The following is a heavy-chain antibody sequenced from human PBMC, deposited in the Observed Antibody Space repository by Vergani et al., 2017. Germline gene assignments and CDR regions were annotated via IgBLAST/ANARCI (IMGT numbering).Heavy chain of an antibody. Sequence: QVQLVQSGAEVKKPGSSVKVSCKASGGTFSSYAISWVRQAPGQGLEWMGGIIPIFGTANYAQKFHGRVTITADESTSTAYMELSSLRSEDTAVYYCARDINKGVVVVNGNLPQDYYYYYGMDVWGQGTTVTVSS. CDR3: ARDINKGVVVVNGNLPQDYYYYYGMDV. J-gene: IGHJ6*02. V-gene: IGHV1-69*12. D-gene: IGHD3-22*01. CDR2: IIPIFGTA. CDR1: GGTFSSYA.